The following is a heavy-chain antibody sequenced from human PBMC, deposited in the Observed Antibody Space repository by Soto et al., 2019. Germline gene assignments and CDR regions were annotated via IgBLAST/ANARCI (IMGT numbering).Heavy chain of an antibody. V-gene: IGHV3-23*01. J-gene: IGHJ6*03. CDR1: GFTFGSYA. CDR3: AKALRPSLNFFYYMDV. D-gene: IGHD2-2*01. CDR2: LSGNGFTT. Sequence: EVQLLESGGGLVQPGGSLRLSCVVSGFTFGSYAMSWVRQAPEKGPEWVAILSGNGFTTYYADSVKGRFTISGDKSKSTLFLQMNSLSADDTGVYYCAKALRPSLNFFYYMDVWGRGTAVTVSS.